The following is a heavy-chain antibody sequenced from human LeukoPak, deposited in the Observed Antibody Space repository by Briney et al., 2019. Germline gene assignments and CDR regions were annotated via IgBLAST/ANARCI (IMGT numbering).Heavy chain of an antibody. Sequence: PGGSLRLSCAASGFTFSRNGMTWVRQAPGKGLEWVSAISGSGGNTYYADSVKGRFTISRDNSKNTLYLQMNSLRAEDTAVYYCANHRPPVWGQGTLVTVSS. J-gene: IGHJ4*02. D-gene: IGHD6-6*01. CDR1: GFTFSRNG. CDR3: ANHRPPV. CDR2: ISGSGGNT. V-gene: IGHV3-23*01.